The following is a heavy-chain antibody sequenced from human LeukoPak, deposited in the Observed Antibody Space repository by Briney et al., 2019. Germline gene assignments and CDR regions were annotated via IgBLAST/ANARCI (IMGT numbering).Heavy chain of an antibody. J-gene: IGHJ6*04. CDR1: DGSVSSADFY. V-gene: IGHV4-31*03. Sequence: SETLSLTCSVSDGSVSSADFYWSWIRQHPGKGLEWIGHIHYSGRTYYNPSLKSRVAISLDTFKNQFSLKLGSVTAADTAVYYCARDRYSGYDWDFYHYGMDVWGKGTTVTVSS. CDR3: ARDRYSGYDWDFYHYGMDV. D-gene: IGHD5-12*01. CDR2: IHYSGRT.